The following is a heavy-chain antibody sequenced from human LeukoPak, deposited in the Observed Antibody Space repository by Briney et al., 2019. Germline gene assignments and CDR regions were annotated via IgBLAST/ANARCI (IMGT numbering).Heavy chain of an antibody. CDR2: IRYDGSNK. J-gene: IGHJ4*02. Sequence: PGGSLRLSFAASGFTFSSYGMHWVRQAPGKGLEWVVFIRYDGSNKYYADSVKGRFTISRDNSKNTLYLQMNSLRAEDTAVYYCANGPATQWLVRGLPREGYWGQGTLVTVSS. V-gene: IGHV3-30*02. D-gene: IGHD6-19*01. CDR1: GFTFSSYG. CDR3: ANGPATQWLVRGLPREGY.